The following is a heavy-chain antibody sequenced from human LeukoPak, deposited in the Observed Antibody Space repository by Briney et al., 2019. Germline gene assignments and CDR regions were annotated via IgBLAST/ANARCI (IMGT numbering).Heavy chain of an antibody. CDR1: GFTFRSYA. CDR3: AREGESGKYVGH. D-gene: IGHD1-26*01. CDR2: ISGSGGST. V-gene: IGHV3-23*01. J-gene: IGHJ4*02. Sequence: GGSLRLSCAASGFTFRSYAMSWVRQAPGKGLEGVSAISGSGGSTYYGDSVKGRFTIYRENSNNTLYLKMNSLRAEDTAVYFCAREGESGKYVGHWGQGTLVAVSS.